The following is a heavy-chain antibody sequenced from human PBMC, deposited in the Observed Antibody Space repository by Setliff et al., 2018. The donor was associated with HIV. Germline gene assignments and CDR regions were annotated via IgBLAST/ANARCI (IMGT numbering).Heavy chain of an antibody. CDR1: GDSIGSGGYY. D-gene: IGHD6-13*01. J-gene: IGHJ5*02. V-gene: IGHV4-31*03. Sequence: PSETLSLTCTVSGDSIGSGGYYWSWIRQHTGKGLDWIGYIFYSGCTYYNPSLKSRVTILLDTSKNQFSLKRSSVTVADTAVYYCTRLLRSGYSTIWYEGGAAWWFDPWGQGTLVTVAS. CDR3: TRLLRSGYSTIWYEGGAAWWFDP. CDR2: IFYSGCT.